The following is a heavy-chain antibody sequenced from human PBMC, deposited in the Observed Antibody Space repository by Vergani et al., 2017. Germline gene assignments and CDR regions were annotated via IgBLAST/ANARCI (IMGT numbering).Heavy chain of an antibody. D-gene: IGHD1-26*01. CDR1: GFSFSTYS. CDR3: ARDNSGTYYSHRFDP. J-gene: IGHJ5*02. CDR2: ISGRSNYI. V-gene: IGHV3-21*06. Sequence: EVQLQESGGGLVKPGGSLRVSCAASGFSFSTYSINWVRQAPGKGLEWVSSISGRSNYIYYADSLKGRFTISRDNSKNSVYLQMNSLRAEDSAIYYCARDNSGTYYSHRFDPWGQGILVTVSS.